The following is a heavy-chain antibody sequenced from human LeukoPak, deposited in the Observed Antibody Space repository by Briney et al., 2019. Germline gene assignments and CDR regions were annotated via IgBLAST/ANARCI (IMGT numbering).Heavy chain of an antibody. CDR3: ARGLVDY. CDR1: GGSISSYY. Sequence: PSETLSLTCTVSGGSISSYYWSWIRQPPGKGLEWIGYIYYSGSTNYNPSLKSRVTISVDTSKNQFSLKLSSVTAADTAVYYCARGLVDYWGRGTLVTVSS. CDR2: IYYSGST. V-gene: IGHV4-59*12. J-gene: IGHJ4*02.